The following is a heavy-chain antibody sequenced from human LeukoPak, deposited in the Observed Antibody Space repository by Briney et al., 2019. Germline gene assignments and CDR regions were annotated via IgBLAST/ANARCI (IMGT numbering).Heavy chain of an antibody. J-gene: IGHJ4*02. Sequence: GGSLRLSWAAAAFIFNNYYMSWIRQAPEKGLECVSYIRNSGSTMFYADSVKGRFTISRDNDTNYLYLQMNSLRAEDTAVYYCARVGRSGGVFDSWGQGTLVTVSS. V-gene: IGHV3-11*04. D-gene: IGHD3-10*01. CDR2: IRNSGSTM. CDR3: ARVGRSGGVFDS. CDR1: AFIFNNYY.